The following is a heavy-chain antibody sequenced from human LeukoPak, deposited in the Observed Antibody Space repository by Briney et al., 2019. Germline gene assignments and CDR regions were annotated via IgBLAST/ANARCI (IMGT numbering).Heavy chain of an antibody. CDR1: GGSISSSSYY. V-gene: IGHV4-39*01. J-gene: IGHJ4*02. CDR3: ARGAAAAVSY. CDR2: IYYSGST. Sequence: SETLSLTCTVSGGSISSSSYYWGWIRQPPRKGLEWIGSIYYSGSTYYNPSLKSRVTISVDTSKNQFSLKLSSVTAADTAVYYCARGAAAAVSYWGQGTLVTVSS. D-gene: IGHD6-13*01.